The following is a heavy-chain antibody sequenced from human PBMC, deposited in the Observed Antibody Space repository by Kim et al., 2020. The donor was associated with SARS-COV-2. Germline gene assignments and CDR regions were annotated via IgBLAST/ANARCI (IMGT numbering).Heavy chain of an antibody. Sequence: SGSPNHNPTLKSRVPISVDTSKNQFSLKLSSVTAADTAVYYCARGKQWLVWGQGTLVTVSS. J-gene: IGHJ4*02. CDR2: SGSP. D-gene: IGHD6-19*01. V-gene: IGHV4-59*09. CDR3: ARGKQWLV.